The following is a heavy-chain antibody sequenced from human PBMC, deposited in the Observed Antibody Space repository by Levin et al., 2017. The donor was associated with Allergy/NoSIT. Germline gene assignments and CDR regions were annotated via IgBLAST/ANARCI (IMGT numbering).Heavy chain of an antibody. Sequence: ASVKVSCKASGGTSNRYAVSWVRQAPGQGLEWIGGIIPIFGAANYAQKFQGRLTINVDKSTNTDYMELSSLRSEDTAVYYCARREGTFGLGAAYWGPGTLVTVSS. CDR3: ARREGTFGLGAAY. CDR2: IIPIFGAA. CDR1: GGTSNRYA. J-gene: IGHJ4*02. D-gene: IGHD3/OR15-3a*01. V-gene: IGHV1-69*06.